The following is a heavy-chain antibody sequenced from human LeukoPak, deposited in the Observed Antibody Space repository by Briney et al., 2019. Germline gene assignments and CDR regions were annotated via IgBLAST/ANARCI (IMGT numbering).Heavy chain of an antibody. Sequence: SETLSLTCTVSGGSISGYYWSWIRQPPGKGLEWIACIYSSGSTNYNPSLKSRVTISVDTSKNQFSLKLNSVTAADTAVYYCARDGRVGAINAWGQGTLVTVSS. CDR1: GGSISGYY. CDR3: ARDGRVGAINA. D-gene: IGHD1-26*01. CDR2: IYSSGST. V-gene: IGHV4-59*12. J-gene: IGHJ5*02.